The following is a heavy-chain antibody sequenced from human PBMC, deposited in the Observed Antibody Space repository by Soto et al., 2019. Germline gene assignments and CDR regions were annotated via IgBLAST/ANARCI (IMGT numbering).Heavy chain of an antibody. CDR1: GFTIGNYI. CDR3: ARDDEDGSYCDLGY. Sequence: QVQLVESGGGVVQPGTSLRHSCAASGFTIGNYIMHWVRQAPGKGLEWVAMILHDGNNKYYADSVKGRFTISRDNSKNTLYLQMNSLRTEDTAMYYCARDDEDGSYCDLGYWGQGTLVIVSS. D-gene: IGHD3-10*01. CDR2: ILHDGNNK. V-gene: IGHV3-30-3*01. J-gene: IGHJ4*02.